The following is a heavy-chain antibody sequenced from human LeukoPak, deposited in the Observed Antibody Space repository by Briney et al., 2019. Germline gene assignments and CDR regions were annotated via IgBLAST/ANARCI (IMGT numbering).Heavy chain of an antibody. V-gene: IGHV3-53*01. J-gene: IGHJ6*03. D-gene: IGHD6-25*01. CDR2: IYSGFDT. CDR1: GFPVGSNY. Sequence: GGSLRLSCVASGFPVGSNYLSWVRQAPGKGLEWISVIYSGFDTDYADSVKGRFTISRDNSRNTLYLQMNSLRVDDTAVYYCARFAAGGSYYYYMDVWGKGTTVTVSS. CDR3: ARFAAGGSYYYYMDV.